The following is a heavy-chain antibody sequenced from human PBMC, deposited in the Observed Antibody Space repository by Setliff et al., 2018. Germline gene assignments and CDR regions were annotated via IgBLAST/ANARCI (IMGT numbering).Heavy chain of an antibody. CDR2: INSGGTKI. J-gene: IGHJ5*02. D-gene: IGHD2-2*01. V-gene: IGHV3-48*04. Sequence: PGGSLRLSCVASGFNLHVYTMEWVRQAPGEGLEWVSYINSGGTKIYYADSVEGRFTISRDNGKNSLFLQMNSVRAEDTAVYYCARGGGGYHAASWGQGILVTVSS. CDR3: ARGGGGYHAAS. CDR1: GFNLHVYT.